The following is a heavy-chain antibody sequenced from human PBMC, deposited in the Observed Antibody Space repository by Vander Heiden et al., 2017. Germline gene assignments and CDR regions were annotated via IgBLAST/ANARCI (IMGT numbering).Heavy chain of an antibody. D-gene: IGHD3-9*01. J-gene: IGHJ4*02. V-gene: IGHV3-30*18. Sequence: QVQLVESGGGVLQPGRSLRLSCAASGFTFRSYGMHWVRQAPGKGLEWVAVISYDGSNKYYADSVKGRFTISRDNSKNTLYLQMNSLRAEDTAVYYCAKDYALNYDILTGYYDYWGQGTLVTVSS. CDR2: ISYDGSNK. CDR1: GFTFRSYG. CDR3: AKDYALNYDILTGYYDY.